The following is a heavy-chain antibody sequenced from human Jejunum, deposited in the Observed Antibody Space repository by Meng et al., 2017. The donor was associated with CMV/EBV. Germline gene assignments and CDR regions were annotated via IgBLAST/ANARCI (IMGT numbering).Heavy chain of an antibody. CDR1: GGSISAYY. CDR2: IYYTGNT. Sequence: SGGSISAYYWTWVRQPPGKGLEWIGYIYYTGNTNYNPSLKSRVTISLDTSKKQFSLNLSSVTAADTAVYYCAGGYTYGYMPIGLDYWGQGKLVTVSS. J-gene: IGHJ4*02. CDR3: AGGYTYGYMPIGLDY. D-gene: IGHD5-18*01. V-gene: IGHV4-59*01.